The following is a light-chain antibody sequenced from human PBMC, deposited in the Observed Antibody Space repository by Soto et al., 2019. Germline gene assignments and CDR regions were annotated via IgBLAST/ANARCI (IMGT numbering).Light chain of an antibody. CDR3: QQIYSTPRT. CDR2: AAS. CDR1: QSISSY. Sequence: DIQMTQSPSSLSASVGDRVTINCRASQSISSYLNWYQQKPGKAPKLLIYAASSLQSGVPSRFSGSGSGTDFTLTISILQPEDFATYYCQQIYSTPRTFGQGNKVQIK. J-gene: IGKJ1*01. V-gene: IGKV1-39*01.